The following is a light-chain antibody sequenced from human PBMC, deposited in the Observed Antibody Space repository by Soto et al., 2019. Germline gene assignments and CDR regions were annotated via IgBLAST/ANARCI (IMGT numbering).Light chain of an antibody. Sequence: IGFTQSPGTLSLSPGERATLSCSASQSVSSSYLAWYQQKPGQAPRLLIYGASSRATGIPDRFSGSGSGTDFTLTISRLEPEDFAVYYCQQYGSSPLTFGGGTKVDIK. V-gene: IGKV3-20*01. CDR3: QQYGSSPLT. CDR1: QSVSSSY. J-gene: IGKJ4*01. CDR2: GAS.